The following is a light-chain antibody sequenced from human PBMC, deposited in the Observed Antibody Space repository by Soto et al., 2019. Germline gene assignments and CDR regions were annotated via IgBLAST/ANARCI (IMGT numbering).Light chain of an antibody. CDR3: QSYDSSLNAVI. V-gene: IGLV1-40*01. CDR2: LNS. CDR1: SSNIGAGYD. Sequence: QSVLTQPPSVSGAPGQRVTISCTGGSSNIGAGYDVHWYQQLPGTAPKVLIYLNSDRPSGVPDRFSGSKSGTSASLAITGLQADDEADYYCQSYDSSLNAVIFGGGTKVTVL. J-gene: IGLJ2*01.